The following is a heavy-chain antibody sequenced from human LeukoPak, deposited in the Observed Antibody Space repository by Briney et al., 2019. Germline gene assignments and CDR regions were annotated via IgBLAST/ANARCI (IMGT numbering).Heavy chain of an antibody. CDR1: GFTFSGYW. D-gene: IGHD3-10*01. J-gene: IGHJ4*02. V-gene: IGHV3-23*01. CDR2: ISGRGTT. Sequence: AGGSLRLSCAASGFTFSGYWMHWVRQAPGKGLEWVSAISGRGTTYYADSVKGQFTVSRDNSKNTLYLQMNSLRAEDTAVYYCAKNPMVRGSTYDYWGQGTLVTVSS. CDR3: AKNPMVRGSTYDY.